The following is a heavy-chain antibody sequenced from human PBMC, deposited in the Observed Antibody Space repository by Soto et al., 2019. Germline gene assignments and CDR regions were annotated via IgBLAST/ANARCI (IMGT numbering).Heavy chain of an antibody. Sequence: EVQLLESGGDLIQPGGSLRLSCAASGFTFNIYAMTWVRQAPGKGLEWVSAISRYGDFTYYADSVEGRFTISRDNSKNTLDVQMNSLRAEDTAVYYCAKDRYLDHDSRGYLFDNWGQGTLVTVSS. CDR3: AKDRYLDHDSRGYLFDN. V-gene: IGHV3-23*01. D-gene: IGHD3-22*01. CDR1: GFTFNIYA. J-gene: IGHJ4*02. CDR2: ISRYGDFT.